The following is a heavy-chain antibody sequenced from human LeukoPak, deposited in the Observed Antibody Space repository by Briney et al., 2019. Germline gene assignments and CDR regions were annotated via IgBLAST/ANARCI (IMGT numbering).Heavy chain of an antibody. Sequence: ASVKVSCKASGYTFTKSYIHWVRQAPGQRREGMGLINPGGDNTKYAQNFQGRVTMTSDTSARTVYMELSSLSSEDTAIYYCARIRDGYNDAYDIWGQGTVVTVPS. CDR3: ARIRDGYNDAYDI. V-gene: IGHV1-46*01. CDR2: INPGGDNT. J-gene: IGHJ3*02. CDR1: GYTFTKSY. D-gene: IGHD5-24*01.